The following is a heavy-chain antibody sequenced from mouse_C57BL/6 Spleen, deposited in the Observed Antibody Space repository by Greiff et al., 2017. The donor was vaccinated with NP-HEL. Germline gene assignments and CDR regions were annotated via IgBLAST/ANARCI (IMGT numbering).Heavy chain of an antibody. V-gene: IGHV5-2*01. Sequence: EVKLMESGGGLVQPGESLKLSCESNEYEFPSHDMSWVRKTPEQRLELVAAINSDGGSTYYPDTMERRFIISRDNTKKTLYLQMSSLRSEDTALYYCASGGYGGYFDVWGTGTTVTVSS. D-gene: IGHD1-1*01. CDR2: INSDGGST. CDR3: ASGGYGGYFDV. J-gene: IGHJ1*03. CDR1: EYEFPSHD.